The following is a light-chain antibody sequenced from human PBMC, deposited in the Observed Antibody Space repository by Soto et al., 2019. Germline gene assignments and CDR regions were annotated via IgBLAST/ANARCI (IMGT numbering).Light chain of an antibody. CDR1: QSVSSN. V-gene: IGKV3-15*01. CDR3: QQYNNWPPGIT. Sequence: EIVMTQSPATLSVSPGERATLSCRASQSVSSNLVWYQQKPGQAPRLLIYGASTRATGIPARFSGSGSGTEFTLTISSLQSEDFAVYYCQQYNNWPPGITFGPGTKVDI. J-gene: IGKJ3*01. CDR2: GAS.